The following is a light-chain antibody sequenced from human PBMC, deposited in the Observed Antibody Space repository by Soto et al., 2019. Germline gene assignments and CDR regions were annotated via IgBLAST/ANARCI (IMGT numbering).Light chain of an antibody. CDR3: RQYHNWPPLT. CDR2: GAS. V-gene: IGKV3-15*01. Sequence: EIVMTQSPATLSVSPGERATLSCRASQSVSSNLAWYQQKPGQAPRLLIYGASTRATGIPARFSGSGSGTEFTLTISSLQSEDFAVYYCRQYHNWPPLTFVGGTKVEIK. J-gene: IGKJ4*01. CDR1: QSVSSN.